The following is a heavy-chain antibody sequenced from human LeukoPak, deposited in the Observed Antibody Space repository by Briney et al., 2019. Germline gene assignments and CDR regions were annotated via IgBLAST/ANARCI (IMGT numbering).Heavy chain of an antibody. CDR3: ARTQRPVIDYFDY. Sequence: SETLSLTCTVSGGSISSYYWSWIRQPPGKGLEWIGYIYYSGSTNYNPSLKSRVTISVDTSKNQFSLKLSSVTAADTAVYYCARTQRPVIDYFDYWGQGTLVTVSS. V-gene: IGHV4-59*12. J-gene: IGHJ4*02. D-gene: IGHD3-16*02. CDR1: GGSISSYY. CDR2: IYYSGST.